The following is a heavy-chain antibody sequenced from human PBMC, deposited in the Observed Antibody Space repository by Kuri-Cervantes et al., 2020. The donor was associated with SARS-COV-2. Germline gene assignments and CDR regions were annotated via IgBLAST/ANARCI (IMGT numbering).Heavy chain of an antibody. CDR3: ARVSGRYSSGWYGSVGVAFDI. J-gene: IGHJ3*02. Sequence: SVKVSCKASGYPFTGYSMDWVRQAPGQGLEWMGGIIPIFGTANYAQKFQGRVTITADESTSTAYMELSSLRSEDTAVYYCARVSGRYSSGWYGSVGVAFDIWGQGTMVTVSS. D-gene: IGHD6-19*01. V-gene: IGHV1-69*13. CDR1: GYPFTGYS. CDR2: IIPIFGTA.